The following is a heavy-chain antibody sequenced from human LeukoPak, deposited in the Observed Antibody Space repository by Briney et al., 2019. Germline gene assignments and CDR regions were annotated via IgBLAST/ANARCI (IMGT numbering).Heavy chain of an antibody. CDR2: ISYDGSNK. CDR3: ARDNGISIFGVVNY. V-gene: IGHV3-30*04. J-gene: IGHJ4*02. CDR1: GFTFSSYA. D-gene: IGHD3-3*01. Sequence: GGSLRLSCAASGFTFSSYAMHWVRQAPGKGLEGVALISYDGSNKYYADSVKGRFTISRDNSKNMLYLQMNSLRVEDTAVYYCARDNGISIFGVVNYWGQGTLVTVSS.